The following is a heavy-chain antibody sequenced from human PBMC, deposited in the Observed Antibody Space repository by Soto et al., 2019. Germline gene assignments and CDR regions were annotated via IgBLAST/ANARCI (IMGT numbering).Heavy chain of an antibody. D-gene: IGHD3-3*01. CDR2: IIPIFGTA. V-gene: IGHV1-69*01. CDR1: GGTFSSYA. CDR3: ARLISGRDFWSGNYYYGMDV. J-gene: IGHJ6*02. Sequence: QVQLVQSGAEVKKPGSSEKVSCKASGGTFSSYAISWVRQAPGQGLEWMGGIIPIFGTANYAQKFQGRVTITADESTSTAYMELSSLRSEDTAVYYCARLISGRDFWSGNYYYGMDVWGQGTTVTVSS.